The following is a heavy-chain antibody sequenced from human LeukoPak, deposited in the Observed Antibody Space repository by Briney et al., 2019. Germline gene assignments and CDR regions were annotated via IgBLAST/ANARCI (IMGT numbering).Heavy chain of an antibody. CDR2: IYTIGST. J-gene: IGHJ4*02. Sequence: SETLSLTCTVSGGSISSYYWSWIRQPPGKGLEWIGYIYTIGSTNYNPSLTSRVTISVDTSQSQFSPKLSSVTAADTAVYYCARLNKEYYFDYWGQGTLVTVSS. CDR1: GGSISSYY. D-gene: IGHD3-10*01. CDR3: ARLNKEYYFDY. V-gene: IGHV4-4*09.